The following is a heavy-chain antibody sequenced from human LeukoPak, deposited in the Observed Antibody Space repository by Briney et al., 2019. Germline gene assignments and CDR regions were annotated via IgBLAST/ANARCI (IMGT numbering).Heavy chain of an antibody. J-gene: IGHJ6*04. V-gene: IGHV3-30*18. D-gene: IGHD3-9*01. CDR3: AKEILRYFDWLPPDYYGMDV. Sequence: GRSLRLSCAASGFTFSSYGMHWVRQAPGKGLEWVAVISYDGSNKCYADSVKGRFTISRDNSKNTLYLQMNSLRAEDTAVYYCAKEILRYFDWLPPDYYGMDVWGKGTTVTVSS. CDR1: GFTFSSYG. CDR2: ISYDGSNK.